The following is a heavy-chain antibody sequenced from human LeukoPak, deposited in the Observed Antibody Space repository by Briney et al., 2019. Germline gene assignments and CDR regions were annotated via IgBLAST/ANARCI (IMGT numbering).Heavy chain of an antibody. Sequence: SQTLSLTCAISGDSVSSNSAAWNWIRQSPSRGLEWLGRTYYRSKLYNDYAVSVKSRITINPDTSKNQFSLQLNSVTPEDTAVYYCARSNLEDDYVWGSYRYDIPYFDYWGQGTLVTVSS. J-gene: IGHJ4*02. D-gene: IGHD3-16*02. CDR2: TYYRSKLYN. CDR3: ARSNLEDDYVWGSYRYDIPYFDY. V-gene: IGHV6-1*01. CDR1: GDSVSSNSAA.